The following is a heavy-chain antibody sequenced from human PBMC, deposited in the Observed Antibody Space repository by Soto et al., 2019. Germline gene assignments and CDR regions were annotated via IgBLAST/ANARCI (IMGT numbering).Heavy chain of an antibody. CDR3: ARQGTVTSYYCYGMDV. J-gene: IGHJ6*02. V-gene: IGHV5-51*01. Sequence: PGESLKISCKGSGYSFTSYWIGWVRQMPGKGLEWMGIIYPGDSDTRYSPSFQGQVTISADKSISTAYLQWSSLKASDTAMYYCARQGTVTSYYCYGMDVWGQGTTVTVSS. D-gene: IGHD4-4*01. CDR2: IYPGDSDT. CDR1: GYSFTSYW.